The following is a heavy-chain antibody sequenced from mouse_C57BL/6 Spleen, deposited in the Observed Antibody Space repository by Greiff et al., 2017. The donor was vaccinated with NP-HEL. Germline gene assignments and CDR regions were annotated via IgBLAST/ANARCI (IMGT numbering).Heavy chain of an antibody. CDR3: ARPDGYDSWFAY. Sequence: DVKLVESGGGLVKPGGSLKLSCAASGFTFSDYGMHWVRQAPEKGLEWVAYISSGSSTIYYADTVKGRFTISRDNAKNTLFLQMTSLRSEDTAMYYCARPDGYDSWFAYWGQGTLVTVSA. J-gene: IGHJ3*01. D-gene: IGHD2-2*01. CDR1: GFTFSDYG. V-gene: IGHV5-17*01. CDR2: ISSGSSTI.